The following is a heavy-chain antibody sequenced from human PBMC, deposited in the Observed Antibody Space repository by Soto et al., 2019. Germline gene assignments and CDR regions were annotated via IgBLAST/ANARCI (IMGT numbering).Heavy chain of an antibody. V-gene: IGHV3-33*01. Sequence: VAVIFFDGSKKYYADSVKGRFTISRDNSNNMLYLQMNSLRADDTAVYYCARGDYGGNSVGIDYWGQGTLVTVSS. J-gene: IGHJ4*02. CDR3: ARGDYGGNSVGIDY. CDR2: IFFDGSKK. D-gene: IGHD2-21*02.